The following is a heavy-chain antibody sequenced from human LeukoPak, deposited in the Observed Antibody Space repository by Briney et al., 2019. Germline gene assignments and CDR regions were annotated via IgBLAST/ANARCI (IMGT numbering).Heavy chain of an antibody. CDR2: ISAYNGNT. Sequence: GASVKVSCKASGYTFTCYGISWVRQAPGQGLEWMGWISAYNGNTNYAQKLQGRVTMTTDTSTSTAYMELRSLRSDDTAVYYCARDPSRYYDFWSGTLDYWGQGTLVTVSS. CDR1: GYTFTCYG. J-gene: IGHJ4*02. V-gene: IGHV1-18*01. CDR3: ARDPSRYYDFWSGTLDY. D-gene: IGHD3-3*01.